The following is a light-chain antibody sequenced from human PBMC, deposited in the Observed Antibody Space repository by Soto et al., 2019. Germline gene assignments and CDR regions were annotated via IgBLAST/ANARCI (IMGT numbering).Light chain of an antibody. V-gene: IGLV2-8*01. J-gene: IGLJ3*02. CDR1: SGDVGGYNY. CDR3: SSYAGSNNWV. CDR2: EVS. Sequence: QSVLTQPASASGSPGQSVTISCTGTSGDVGGYNYVSWYQQHPGKAPKLMIYEVSKRPSGVPDRFSGSKSGNTASLTVSGLQAEDEADYYCSSYAGSNNWVFGGGTKLTVL.